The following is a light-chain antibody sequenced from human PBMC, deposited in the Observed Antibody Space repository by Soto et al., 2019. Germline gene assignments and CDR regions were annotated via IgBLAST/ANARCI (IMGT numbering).Light chain of an antibody. Sequence: IVLTQCPSTLSLSPAEDATLAFRASPSVNTFLAWYQQKPGQAPRLLIYDASNRATGIPPRFSGSGSGTDFTLTISSLEPEDFVFYYCQQRSNWGITFGKGTRLEIK. V-gene: IGKV3-11*01. CDR2: DAS. CDR3: QQRSNWGIT. CDR1: PSVNTF. J-gene: IGKJ5*01.